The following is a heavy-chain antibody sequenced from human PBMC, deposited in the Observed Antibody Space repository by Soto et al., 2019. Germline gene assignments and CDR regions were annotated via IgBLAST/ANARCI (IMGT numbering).Heavy chain of an antibody. CDR3: ARVLPPSIAARTTYYYYYMDV. J-gene: IGHJ6*03. CDR1: GGSISSYY. V-gene: IGHV4-59*01. D-gene: IGHD6-6*01. Sequence: SETLSLTCTVSGGSISSYYWSWIRQPPGKGLEWIGYIYYSGSTNYNPSLKSRVTISVDTSKNQFSLKLSSVTAADTAVYYCARVLPPSIAARTTYYYYYMDVWGKGTTVTVSS. CDR2: IYYSGST.